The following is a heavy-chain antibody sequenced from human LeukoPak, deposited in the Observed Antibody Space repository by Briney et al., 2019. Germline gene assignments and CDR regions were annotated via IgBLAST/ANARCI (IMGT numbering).Heavy chain of an antibody. J-gene: IGHJ4*02. CDR3: ARDGAAGSGIPSIDY. D-gene: IGHD3-10*01. Sequence: GGSLRLSCAASGFTFSDYYMSWIRQAPGKGLEWVSYIGSSGSSIYYADSVKGRSTISRDNAKNSLYLQMNSLRAEDTAVYYCARDGAAGSGIPSIDYWGQGTLVTVSS. CDR1: GFTFSDYY. V-gene: IGHV3-11*04. CDR2: IGSSGSSI.